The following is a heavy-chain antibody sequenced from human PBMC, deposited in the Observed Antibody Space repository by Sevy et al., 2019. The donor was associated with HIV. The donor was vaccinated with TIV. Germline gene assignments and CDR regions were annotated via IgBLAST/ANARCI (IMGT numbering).Heavy chain of an antibody. CDR2: INHSGST. CDR3: ARVPYCSSTSCYLSYYYYGMDV. Sequence: SETLSLTCAVYGGSFSGYYWSWIRQPPGKVLEWIGEINHSGSTNYNPSLKSRVTISVDTSKNQFSLKLSSVTAADTAVYYCARVPYCSSTSCYLSYYYYGMDVWGQGTTVTVSS. D-gene: IGHD2-2*01. J-gene: IGHJ6*02. CDR1: GGSFSGYY. V-gene: IGHV4-34*01.